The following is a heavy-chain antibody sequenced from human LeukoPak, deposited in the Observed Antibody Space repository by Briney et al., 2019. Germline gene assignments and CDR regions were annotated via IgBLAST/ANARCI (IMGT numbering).Heavy chain of an antibody. CDR1: GGTFSSYA. D-gene: IGHD5-24*01. CDR3: EKEERDGYNYIDY. V-gene: IGHV1-69*04. CDR2: IIPILGIA. Sequence: SVKVSCKASGGTFSSYAISWVRQAPGQGLEWMGRIIPILGIANYAQKFQGRVTITADKSTSTAYMELSSLRSEDTAVYYCEKEERDGYNYIDYWGQGTLVTVSS. J-gene: IGHJ4*02.